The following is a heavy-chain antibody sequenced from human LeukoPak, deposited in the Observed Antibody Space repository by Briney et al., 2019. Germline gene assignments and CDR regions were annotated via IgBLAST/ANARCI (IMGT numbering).Heavy chain of an antibody. CDR2: IYWDDDK. CDR3: ALRGWSGGFDY. D-gene: IGHD6-19*01. V-gene: IGHV2-5*02. CDR1: GFSLSTTGVG. J-gene: IGHJ4*02. Sequence: SGPTLVKPTQTLTLTCTFSGFSLSTTGVGVGWIRQPPGKALEWLALIYWDDDKHYSPSLKSRLTITKDTSKNRVVLTMTNMDPVDTATYYCALRGWSGGFDYWGQGTLVPVSS.